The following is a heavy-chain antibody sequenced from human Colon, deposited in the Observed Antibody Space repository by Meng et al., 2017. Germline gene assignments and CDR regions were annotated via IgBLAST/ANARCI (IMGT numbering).Heavy chain of an antibody. V-gene: IGHV2-26*01. J-gene: IGHJ3*01. D-gene: IGHD5-24*01. CDR2: IFSSDKK. Sequence: SGPTLVKPTETLTLTCTVSGFSLRNARVGVSWVRQPPGNALEWLAHIFSSDKKSYNTSLNSRLTIFKDTSKSQAVLTMTNMDPVDTGTYYCARTLEGSTSLAFDVWGQGTMVTVSS. CDR1: GFSLRNARVG. CDR3: ARTLEGSTSLAFDV.